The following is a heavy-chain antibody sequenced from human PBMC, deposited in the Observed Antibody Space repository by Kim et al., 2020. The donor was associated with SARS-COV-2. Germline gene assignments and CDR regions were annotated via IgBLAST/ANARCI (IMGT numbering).Heavy chain of an antibody. V-gene: IGHV4-34*01. CDR3: ARGPEYSSSWYGARIWFDP. CDR2: INHSGST. Sequence: SETLSLTCAVYGGSFSGYYWSWIRQPPGKGLEWIGEINHSGSTNYNPSLKSRVTISVDTSKNQFSLKLSSVTAADTAVYYCARGPEYSSSWYGARIWFDPWGQGTLVTVSS. J-gene: IGHJ5*02. D-gene: IGHD6-13*01. CDR1: GGSFSGYY.